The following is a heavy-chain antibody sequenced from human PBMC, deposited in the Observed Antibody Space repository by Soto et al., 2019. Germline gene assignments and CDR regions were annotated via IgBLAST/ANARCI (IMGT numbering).Heavy chain of an antibody. CDR1: GFTFSSYA. Sequence: QPGGSLRLSCAASGFTFSSYAMSWVRQAPGKGLEWVSAISGSGGSTYYADSVKGRFTISRDNSKNTLYLQMNSLRAEDTAVYYCAKGCSDSGYADLHYMDVWGKGTTVTVSS. J-gene: IGHJ6*03. D-gene: IGHD5-12*01. V-gene: IGHV3-23*01. CDR3: AKGCSDSGYADLHYMDV. CDR2: ISGSGGST.